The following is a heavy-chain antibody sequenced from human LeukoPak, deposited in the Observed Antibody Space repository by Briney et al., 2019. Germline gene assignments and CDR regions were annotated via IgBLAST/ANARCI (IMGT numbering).Heavy chain of an antibody. CDR3: ARDGYNDAFDI. V-gene: IGHV4-59*01. Sequence: SETLSLTCTVSGGSISSYYWSWIRQPPGKGLEWIGYIYYSGSTNYNPSLKSRVTISVDTSKNQFSLKLSSVTAADTAVYYCARDGYNDAFDIWGQGTMVTVSP. D-gene: IGHD5-24*01. J-gene: IGHJ3*02. CDR2: IYYSGST. CDR1: GGSISSYY.